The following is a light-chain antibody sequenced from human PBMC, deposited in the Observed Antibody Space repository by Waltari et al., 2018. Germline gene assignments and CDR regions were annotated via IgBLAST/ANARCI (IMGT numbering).Light chain of an antibody. CDR1: QDVSNS. CDR3: LQHNSVPFT. J-gene: IGKJ3*01. V-gene: IGKV1-17*01. Sequence: DIQMTQSPSSLSASVGDTVTITCRASQDVSNSLNWFQQKPGKPPRLLIYSIGTFQRGVPSRFSGSGSGKDFSLTISRLQPEDFASYFCLQHNSVPFTFGPGTKLDI. CDR2: SIG.